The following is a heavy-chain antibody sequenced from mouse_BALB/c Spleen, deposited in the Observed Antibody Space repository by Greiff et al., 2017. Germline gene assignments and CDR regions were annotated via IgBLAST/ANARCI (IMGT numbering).Heavy chain of an antibody. CDR3: ARDTTGYAMDY. CDR1: GFSLTSYG. D-gene: IGHD1-1*01. CDR2: IWAGGST. Sequence: QVQLKESGPGLVAPSQSLSITCTVSGFSLTSYGVHWVRQPPGKGLEWLGVIWAGGSTNYNSALMSRLSISKDNSKSQVFLKMNSLQTDDTARYYCARDTTGYAMDYWGQGTSVTVSS. V-gene: IGHV2-9*02. J-gene: IGHJ4*01.